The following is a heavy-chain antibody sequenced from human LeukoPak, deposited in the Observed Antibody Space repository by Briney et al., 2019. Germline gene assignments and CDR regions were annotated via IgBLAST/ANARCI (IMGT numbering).Heavy chain of an antibody. J-gene: IGHJ4*02. CDR3: ASPSLGSGKYYEY. CDR2: VNPNNGDT. Sequence: ASVRVSCKASGYTFTENYMHWGGQAPGQGLEGMGWVNPNNGDTKYEQKFHGRVTMTRDTSISTAYMELTGLRSDDTALYYCASPSLGSGKYYEYWGQGTLVTVSS. D-gene: IGHD3-10*01. V-gene: IGHV1-2*02. CDR1: GYTFTENY.